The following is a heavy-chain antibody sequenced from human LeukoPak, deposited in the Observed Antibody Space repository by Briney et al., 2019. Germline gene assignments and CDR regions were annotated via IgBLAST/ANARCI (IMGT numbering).Heavy chain of an antibody. D-gene: IGHD3-3*01. CDR3: ARWATGFWSGPLVHIGFDY. V-gene: IGHV3-21*01. CDR1: GFTFSSYN. CDR2: ISSSSSYI. J-gene: IGHJ4*02. Sequence: PGGSLRLSCAASGFTFSSYNMNWVRQAPGKGLEWVSFISSSSSYIYYADSVKGRLPISRDNAKNSLYLQMNSLRAEDTAVYYCARWATGFWSGPLVHIGFDYWGQGTLVTVSS.